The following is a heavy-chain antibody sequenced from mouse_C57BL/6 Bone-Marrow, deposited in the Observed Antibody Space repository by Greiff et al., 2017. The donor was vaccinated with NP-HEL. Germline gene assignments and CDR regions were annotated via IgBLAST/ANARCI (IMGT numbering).Heavy chain of an antibody. CDR1: GFTFSDYG. V-gene: IGHV5-17*01. D-gene: IGHD4-1*01. CDR2: ISSGSSTI. J-gene: IGHJ1*03. CDR3: ARTNWVYWYFDV. Sequence: EVKLMESGGGLVKPGGSLKLSCAASGFTFSDYGMHWVRQAPEKGLEWVAYISSGSSTIYYADTVKGRFTISRDNAKNTLFLQMTSLRSEDTAMYYCARTNWVYWYFDVWGTGTTVTVSS.